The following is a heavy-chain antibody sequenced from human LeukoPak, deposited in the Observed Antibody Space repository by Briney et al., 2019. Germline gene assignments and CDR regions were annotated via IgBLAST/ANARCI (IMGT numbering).Heavy chain of an antibody. J-gene: IGHJ5*02. CDR2: INPNSGGT. Sequence: ASVKVSCKASGYTFTGYYMHWVRQAPGQGLEWMGWINPNSGGTNYAQKFQGRVTMTRDTSISTAYMELSRLRSDDTAVYYCARDRGGWYTNWFDPWGQGTLVTVSS. CDR3: ARDRGGWYTNWFDP. V-gene: IGHV1-2*02. D-gene: IGHD6-19*01. CDR1: GYTFTGYY.